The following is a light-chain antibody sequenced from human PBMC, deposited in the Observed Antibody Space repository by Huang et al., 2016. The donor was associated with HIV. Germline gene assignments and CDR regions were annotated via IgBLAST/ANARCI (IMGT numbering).Light chain of an antibody. J-gene: IGKJ5*01. CDR3: QQYYSTPT. CDR2: GAS. V-gene: IGKV1-NL1*01. CDR1: KGLSTS. Sequence: DIQLTQSPSSLSASLGDRVTITCRASKGLSTSLAWYQQKLGTAPKILVPGASRLESGVPSRFSGSGSGTDFSLTISTLQAEDFATYFCQQYYSTPTFGQGTRLEIK.